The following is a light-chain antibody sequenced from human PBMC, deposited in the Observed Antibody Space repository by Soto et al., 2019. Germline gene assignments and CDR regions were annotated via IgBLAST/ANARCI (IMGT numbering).Light chain of an antibody. V-gene: IGLV2-8*01. CDR3: SSHAGINNVV. J-gene: IGLJ3*02. Sequence: QSALTQPPPASGSPGQSVTISCTGTSSDVGGYNYVSWYQQHPGKAPRLMVYEVTKRPSGVPARFSGSKSGNTASLTVSGLQAEDEADYYCSSHAGINNVVFGGGTKLTVL. CDR2: EVT. CDR1: SSDVGGYNY.